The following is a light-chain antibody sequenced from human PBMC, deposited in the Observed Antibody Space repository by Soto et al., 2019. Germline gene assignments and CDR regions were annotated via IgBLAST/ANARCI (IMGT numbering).Light chain of an antibody. J-gene: IGLJ1*01. CDR2: EVS. CDR1: SSGVAGYNY. V-gene: IGLV2-14*01. CDR3: SSYTSSSTPEV. Sequence: QSALTQPASVSGSPGQSITISCIGTSSGVAGYNYVAWYQQHPGKAPKLMIYEVSNRPAWVSNRFSGSKSGNTASLTISGLQAEDEADYYCSSYTSSSTPEVFGTGTKVTDL.